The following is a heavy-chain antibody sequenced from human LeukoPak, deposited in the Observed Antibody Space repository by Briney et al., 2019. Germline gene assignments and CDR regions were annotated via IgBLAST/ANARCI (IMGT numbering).Heavy chain of an antibody. V-gene: IGHV3-49*03. D-gene: IGHD3-22*01. CDR2: IRSKAYGGTT. CDR3: TRVTRITMIVVVIGAFDI. CDR1: GFTFGDYA. J-gene: IGHJ3*02. Sequence: PGGSLRLSCAASGFTFGDYAMSWFRQAPGKGLEWVGFIRSKAYGGTTEYAASVKGRFTISRDDSKSIAYLQMNSLKTEDTAVYYCTRVTRITMIVVVIGAFDIWGQGTMVTVSS.